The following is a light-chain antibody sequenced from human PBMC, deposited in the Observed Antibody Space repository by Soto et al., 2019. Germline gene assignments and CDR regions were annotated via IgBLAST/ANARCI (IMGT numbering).Light chain of an antibody. V-gene: IGLV1-40*01. CDR3: QSFDTSLRGVV. Sequence: QSVLTQPPSASGAPGQRVTISCTGSSSNIGAGYHVHWYQQLPGTAPKLLISDNNNRPSGVPDRFSGSKSGTSASLAISGLQAEDESDYYCQSFDTSLRGVVFGTGTKVTVL. CDR2: DNN. J-gene: IGLJ1*01. CDR1: SSNIGAGYH.